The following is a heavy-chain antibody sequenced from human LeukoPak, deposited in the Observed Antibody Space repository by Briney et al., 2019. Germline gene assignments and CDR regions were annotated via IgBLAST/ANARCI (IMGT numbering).Heavy chain of an antibody. Sequence: GGSLRLSCAASGFTFSSYAMHWVRQAPGKGLEWVAVISYDGSNKYYADSVKGRFTISRDNSKNTLYLQMNSLRAEDTAVYYCAEQQLAPHYYYYYMDVWGKGTTVTVSS. CDR3: AEQQLAPHYYYYYMDV. D-gene: IGHD6-13*01. V-gene: IGHV3-30*04. J-gene: IGHJ6*03. CDR1: GFTFSSYA. CDR2: ISYDGSNK.